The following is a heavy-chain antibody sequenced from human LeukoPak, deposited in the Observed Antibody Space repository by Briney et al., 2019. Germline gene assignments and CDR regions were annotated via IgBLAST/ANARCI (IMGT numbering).Heavy chain of an antibody. J-gene: IGHJ5*02. CDR1: GYTFTGYY. V-gene: IGHV1-2*02. CDR2: INPNSGGT. D-gene: IGHD3-10*01. Sequence: ASVKVSCKAYGYTFTGYYMHWVRQAPGQGLEWMGWINPNSGGTNYAQKFQGRVTMTRDTSISTAYMELSRLRSDDTAVYYCARASVRGVISYWFDLWGQGTLVTVSS. CDR3: ARASVRGVISYWFDL.